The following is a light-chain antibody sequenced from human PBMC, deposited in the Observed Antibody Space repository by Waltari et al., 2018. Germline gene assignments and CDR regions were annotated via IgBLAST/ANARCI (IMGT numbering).Light chain of an antibody. CDR2: DTS. Sequence: AIQLTQSPSFLSASVGDRVTITCRTRQATNRALAWYQQQAGKPPKLLIYDTSTLESGVPSRFSGGGTGAELTLTISSLQPEDVGTYYCQQFNEYPWTFGQGTKVEIK. CDR1: QATNRA. CDR3: QQFNEYPWT. V-gene: IGKV1D-13*01. J-gene: IGKJ1*01.